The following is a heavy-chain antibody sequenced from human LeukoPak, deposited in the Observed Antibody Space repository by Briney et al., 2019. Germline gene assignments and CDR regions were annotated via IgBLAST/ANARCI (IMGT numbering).Heavy chain of an antibody. CDR3: ARGPHQWDSSGYYSPYYYYGMDV. CDR2: INTDGSST. CDR1: GFTFSSYW. D-gene: IGHD3-22*01. Sequence: PGGSLRLSCAASGFTFSSYWMHWVRQAPGKGLVWVSRINTDGSSTSYADSVKGRFTISRDNAKNSLYLQMNSLRAEDTAVYYCARGPHQWDSSGYYSPYYYYGMDVWGQGTTVTVSS. V-gene: IGHV3-74*01. J-gene: IGHJ6*02.